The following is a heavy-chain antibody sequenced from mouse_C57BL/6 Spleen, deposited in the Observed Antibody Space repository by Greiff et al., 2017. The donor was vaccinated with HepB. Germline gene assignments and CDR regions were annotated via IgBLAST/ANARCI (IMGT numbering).Heavy chain of an antibody. CDR2: ISNGGGST. J-gene: IGHJ1*03. D-gene: IGHD1-1*01. CDR3: ARHYGSSSLDV. CDR1: GFTFSDYY. V-gene: IGHV5-12*01. Sequence: EVMLVESGGGLVQPGGSLKLSCAASGFTFSDYYMYWVRQTPEKRLEWVAYISNGGGSTYYPDTVKGRFTISRDNAKHTLYLQMSRLKSEDTAMYYCARHYGSSSLDVWGTGTTVTVSS.